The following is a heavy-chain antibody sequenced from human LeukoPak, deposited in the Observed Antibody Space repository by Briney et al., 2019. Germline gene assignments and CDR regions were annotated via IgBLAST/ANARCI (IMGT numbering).Heavy chain of an antibody. D-gene: IGHD3-22*01. V-gene: IGHV4-39*01. CDR1: GVSLNSNSYS. CDR3: ARQDYDSSGYYGY. J-gene: IGHJ4*02. CDR2: IAYIGSA. Sequence: SETLSLTCSVSGVSLNSNSYSWDWIRQPPGKGLEWIGTIAYIGSANYNPSLKSRVSLSVDTSKKQFSVRLSSVTAADTAVYYCARQDYDSSGYYGYWGQGTLVTVSS.